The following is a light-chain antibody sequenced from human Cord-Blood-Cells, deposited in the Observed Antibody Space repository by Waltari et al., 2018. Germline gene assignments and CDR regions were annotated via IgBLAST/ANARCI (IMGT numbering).Light chain of an antibody. J-gene: IGKJ3*01. CDR2: AAS. V-gene: IGKV1-39*01. CDR3: QQSYSTPFT. Sequence: DSQMTQSPSSLSASVGDRVTITFRASQSISSYLNCYQQKPGKAPKLLIYAASSLQSGVPSRFSGSGAGTDFTLTISSLQPEDFATYDCQQSYSTPFTFGPGTKVDIK. CDR1: QSISSY.